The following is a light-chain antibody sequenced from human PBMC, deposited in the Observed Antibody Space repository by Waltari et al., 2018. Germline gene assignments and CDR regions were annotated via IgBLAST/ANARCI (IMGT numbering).Light chain of an antibody. CDR3: QQFLTRPVT. Sequence: DIQMIQSPSPLSASVGDSVTITCRASQAISDYVNWYQQKPGKAPKLLIYVATHLQNGVPSRFTRSGFVTEVTLTIGNLQPEDFGAYYCQQFLTRPVTFGGGTKVDLK. V-gene: IGKV1-39*01. J-gene: IGKJ4*01. CDR2: VAT. CDR1: QAISDY.